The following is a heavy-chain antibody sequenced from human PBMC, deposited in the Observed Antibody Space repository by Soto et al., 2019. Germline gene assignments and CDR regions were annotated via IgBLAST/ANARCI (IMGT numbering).Heavy chain of an antibody. V-gene: IGHV3-48*01. CDR2: ISSGSSTI. Sequence: EVQVVESGGGLVQPGGSLRLSGAASGVIFSSYSMNWVRQAPGKGLEWVSYISSGSSTIYYADSVKGRFTISRDNAKNSLYLQMNGLRAEDSAVYYCARDTALVDWGQGTLVTVSS. CDR3: ARDTALVD. CDR1: GVIFSSYS. D-gene: IGHD2-15*01. J-gene: IGHJ4*02.